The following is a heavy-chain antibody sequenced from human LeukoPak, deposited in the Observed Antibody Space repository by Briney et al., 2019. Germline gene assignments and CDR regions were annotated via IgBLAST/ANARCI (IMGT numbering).Heavy chain of an antibody. CDR1: GFTFSSYS. Sequence: PGGSLRLSCAASGFTFSSYSMNWVRQAPGKGLGWVSSISSSSSYIYYADSVKGRFTISRDNAKNSLYLQMNSLRAEDTAVYYCARDTGGYCSSTSCLMDYWGQGTLVTVSS. V-gene: IGHV3-21*01. D-gene: IGHD2-2*01. CDR2: ISSSSSYI. CDR3: ARDTGGYCSSTSCLMDY. J-gene: IGHJ4*02.